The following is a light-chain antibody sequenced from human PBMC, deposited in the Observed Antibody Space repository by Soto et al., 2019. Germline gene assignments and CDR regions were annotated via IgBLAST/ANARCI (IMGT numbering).Light chain of an antibody. CDR1: SSNIGSNY. J-gene: IGLJ2*01. Sequence: QSVLTQPPSASGTPGQRVTISCSGSSSNIGSNYVYWYQQFPGTAPKLLIYTDSERPSGVPDRFSGSKSGTSASLAISGLXXXXXXDYYCATWDDSLSGYVVFGGGTKLTVL. CDR2: TDS. V-gene: IGLV1-47*01. CDR3: ATWDDSLSGYVV.